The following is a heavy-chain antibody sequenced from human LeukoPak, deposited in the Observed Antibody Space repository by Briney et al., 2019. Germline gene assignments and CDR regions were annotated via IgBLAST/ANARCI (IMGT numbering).Heavy chain of an antibody. J-gene: IGHJ3*02. Sequence: QSGGSLRLSCVASGFSFVTYEMNWVRQAPGKGLEWVSYISSGGNSIYYADSVKGRFTISRDNDKNSLYLQMNSLRVEDTAVYYCARDLVSGAYTFDMWGQGTMVTVSS. V-gene: IGHV3-48*03. CDR1: GFSFVTYE. CDR3: ARDLVSGAYTFDM. D-gene: IGHD3-16*01. CDR2: ISSGGNSI.